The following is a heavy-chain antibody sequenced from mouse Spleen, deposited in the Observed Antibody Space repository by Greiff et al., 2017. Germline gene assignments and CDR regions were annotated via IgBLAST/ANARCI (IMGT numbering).Heavy chain of an antibody. D-gene: IGHD1-1*01. CDR3: AKGDYYGY. V-gene: IGHV1-4*01. J-gene: IGHJ2*01. CDR2: INPSSGYT. Sequence: QVQLKESGAELARPGASVKMSCKASGYTFTSYTMHWVKQRPGQGLEWIGYINPSSGYTKYNQKFKDKATLTADKSSSTAYMQLSSLTSEDSAVYYCAKGDYYGYWGQGTTLTVSS. CDR1: GYTFTSYT.